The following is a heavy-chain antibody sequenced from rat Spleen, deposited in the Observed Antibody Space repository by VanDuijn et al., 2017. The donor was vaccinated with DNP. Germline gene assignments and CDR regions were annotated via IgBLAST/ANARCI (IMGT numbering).Heavy chain of an antibody. CDR3: ARWGDYFDY. CDR1: GFTFSDYN. CDR2: IHSDGSST. V-gene: IGHV5-7*01. J-gene: IGHJ2*01. Sequence: EVQLVESGGGLVQPGNSLKLSCAASGFTFSDYNMAWVRQAPKKGLEWVTTIHSDGSSTYYRDSVRGRVTFSRDNAESTLYLQMDSLRSEDTATYYCARWGDYFDYWGQGVMVTVSS.